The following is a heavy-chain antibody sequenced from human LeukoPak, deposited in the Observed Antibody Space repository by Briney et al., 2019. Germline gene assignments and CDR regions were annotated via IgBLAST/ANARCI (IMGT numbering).Heavy chain of an antibody. CDR2: IYTGGST. V-gene: IGHV4-4*07. CDR3: ARWITVTNDAIDI. CDR1: GDSISRNY. J-gene: IGHJ3*02. D-gene: IGHD4-17*01. Sequence: SETLSLTCTVSGDSISRNYWSWIRQPAGKGVEWIGRIYTGGSTNYNPSLKSRVTMSTDTSKNQFSLKLSSVTAADTAIYYCARWITVTNDAIDIWGQGTMVTVSS.